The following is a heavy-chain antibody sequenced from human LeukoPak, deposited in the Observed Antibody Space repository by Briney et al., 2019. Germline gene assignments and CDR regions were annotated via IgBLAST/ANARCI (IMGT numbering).Heavy chain of an antibody. CDR2: IIPILGIA. J-gene: IGHJ3*02. D-gene: IGHD5-24*01. V-gene: IGHV1-69*04. CDR3: ARDRRDGYNYGGPDAFDI. CDR1: GGTFSSYT. Sequence: APVKVSCKASGGTFSSYTISWVRQAPGQGLEWMGRIIPILGIANYAQKFQGRVTITADKSTSTAYMELSSLRSEDTAVYYCARDRRDGYNYGGPDAFDIWGQGTMVTVSS.